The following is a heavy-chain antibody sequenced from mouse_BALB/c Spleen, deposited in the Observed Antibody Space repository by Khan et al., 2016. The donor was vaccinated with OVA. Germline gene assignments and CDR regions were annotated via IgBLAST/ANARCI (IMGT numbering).Heavy chain of an antibody. CDR2: INTNTGES. D-gene: IGHD1-1*01. J-gene: IGHJ2*01. Sequence: IQLVQSGPELKKPGETVKISCKASGYTFTNYGMNWVKQAPGKDLKWMGWINTNTGESTYAEEFKGRFAFSLDTSASTASLQINNLKNEDTATYFCAREITSLFDPWGQGTTLTVSS. CDR3: AREITSLFDP. CDR1: GYTFTNYG. V-gene: IGHV9-3*02.